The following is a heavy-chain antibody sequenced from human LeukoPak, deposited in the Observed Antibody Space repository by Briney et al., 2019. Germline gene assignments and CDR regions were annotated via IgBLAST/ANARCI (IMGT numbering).Heavy chain of an antibody. CDR3: ARQVESLGVTPLFRFDY. Sequence: GESLKISCKGSGYRFTNYWIGWVRQMPGKGLEWMGIIYPGDSDTRYSPSFQGQVTISADKSISTAYLQWSSLKASDTAMYYCARQVESLGVTPLFRFDYWGQGTLVTVSS. CDR1: GYRFTNYW. J-gene: IGHJ4*02. D-gene: IGHD4-23*01. V-gene: IGHV5-51*01. CDR2: IYPGDSDT.